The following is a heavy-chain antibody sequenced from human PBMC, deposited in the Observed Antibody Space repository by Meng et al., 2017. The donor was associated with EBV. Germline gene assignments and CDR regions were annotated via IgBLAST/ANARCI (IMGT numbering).Heavy chain of an antibody. CDR1: GCSLSSSSYY. CDR3: ARVFPVHRGGSGSYRWFDP. D-gene: IGHD3-10*01. CDR2: IYYSGST. Sequence: QLQLQESCPGLVKPSETLSLTGTVSGCSLSSSSYYWGWIRQPPGKGLEWIGSIYYSGSTYYNPSLKSRVTISVDTSKNQFSLKLSSVTAADTAVYYCARVFPVHRGGSGSYRWFDPWGQGTLVTVSS. V-gene: IGHV4-39*07. J-gene: IGHJ5*02.